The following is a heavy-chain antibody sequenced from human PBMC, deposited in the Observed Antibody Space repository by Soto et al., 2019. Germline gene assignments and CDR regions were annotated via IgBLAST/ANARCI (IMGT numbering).Heavy chain of an antibody. CDR1: GYSFTSYW. CDR2: IYPGDSDT. CDR3: VRGASLNFDY. J-gene: IGHJ4*02. Sequence: GESLKISCKGSGYSFTSYWIGWVRQMPGKGLEWMGIIYPGDSDTRYSPSFQGQVTISADKSISTAYLQMNSLRVEDTAFYYCVRGASLNFDYWGQGTLVTVSS. D-gene: IGHD1-26*01. V-gene: IGHV5-51*01.